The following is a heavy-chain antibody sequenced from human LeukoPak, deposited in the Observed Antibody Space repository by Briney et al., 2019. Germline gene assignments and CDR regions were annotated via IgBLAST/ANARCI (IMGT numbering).Heavy chain of an antibody. CDR3: AKHYYDSSGTPRYFDY. CDR1: GFTFSSYA. J-gene: IGHJ4*02. CDR2: VSGSGGNT. Sequence: PGGSLRLSCAASGFTFSSYAMSWVRQAPGKGLEWVSAVSGSGGNTYYADSVRGRFTISRDNSKNTLYLQMNSLRAEDTAVYYCAKHYYDSSGTPRYFDYWGQGTLVTVSS. V-gene: IGHV3-23*01. D-gene: IGHD3-22*01.